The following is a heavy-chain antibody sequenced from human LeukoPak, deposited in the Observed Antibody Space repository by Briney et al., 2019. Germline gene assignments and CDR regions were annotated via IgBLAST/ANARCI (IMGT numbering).Heavy chain of an antibody. CDR3: ARRAYGDYVFDY. Sequence: SETLSLTCAVSGGSVSSANFYWSWIRQPPGKGLEWIGEIYHSGSTNYNPSLKSRVTISVDKSKNQFSLKLSSVTAADTAVYYCARRAYGDYVFDYWGQGTLVTVSS. CDR1: GGSVSSANFY. D-gene: IGHD4-17*01. V-gene: IGHV4-61*01. J-gene: IGHJ4*02. CDR2: IYHSGST.